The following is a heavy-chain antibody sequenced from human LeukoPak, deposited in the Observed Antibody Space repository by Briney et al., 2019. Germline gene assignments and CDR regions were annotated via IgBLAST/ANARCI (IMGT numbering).Heavy chain of an antibody. Sequence: SETLSLTCTVSGGSVGSGSHYWTWIRQPPGKGLEWIGYIHYSGSTDYNPSLKSRVTISADTSKNQFSLRLTSVTAADTAVYYCARGLNTYGSHYFDYWGQGTLVTVSS. CDR1: GGSVGSGSHY. CDR3: ARGLNTYGSHYFDY. V-gene: IGHV4-61*01. J-gene: IGHJ4*02. CDR2: IHYSGST. D-gene: IGHD5-18*01.